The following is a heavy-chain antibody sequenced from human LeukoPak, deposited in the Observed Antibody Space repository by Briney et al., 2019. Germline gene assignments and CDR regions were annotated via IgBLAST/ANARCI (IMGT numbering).Heavy chain of an antibody. CDR2: ISSSSSTI. J-gene: IGHJ6*03. D-gene: IGHD6-13*01. CDR3: ARGAKGSVAAAGAYYYYYMDV. V-gene: IGHV3-48*01. CDR1: GFTFSSYS. Sequence: GGSLRLSCAASGFTFSSYSMNWVRQAPGKGLEWVSYISSSSSTIYYADSVKGRFTISRDNAKNSLYLQMNSLRAEDTAVYYCARGAKGSVAAAGAYYYYYMDVWGKGTTVTVSS.